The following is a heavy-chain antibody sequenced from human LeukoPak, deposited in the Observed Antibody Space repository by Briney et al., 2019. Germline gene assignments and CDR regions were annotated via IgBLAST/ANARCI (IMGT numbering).Heavy chain of an antibody. CDR1: GYTFTGYY. J-gene: IGHJ4*02. V-gene: IGHV1-2*04. D-gene: IGHD3-22*01. CDR3: ARARGYYDSSGYLSPPLFDY. CDR2: INPNSGGT. Sequence: ASVKVSCKASGYTFTGYYMHWVRLAPGQGLEWMGWINPNSGGTNYAQKFQGWVTMTRDTSISTAYMELSRLRSDDTAVYYCARARGYYDSSGYLSPPLFDYWGQGTLVTVSS.